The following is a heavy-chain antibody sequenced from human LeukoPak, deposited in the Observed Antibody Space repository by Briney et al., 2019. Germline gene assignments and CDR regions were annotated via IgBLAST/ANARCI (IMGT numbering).Heavy chain of an antibody. D-gene: IGHD3-10*01. CDR2: MNTNSGNT. CDR1: GYTFTSYD. J-gene: IGHJ4*02. V-gene: IGHV1-8*02. CDR3: AGGPGSGSYDSLSPLDY. Sequence: ASVKLSCKASGYTFTSYDINWVRQATGQGLEWMGWMNTNSGNTGYAQKFQGRVTMTRNTSISTAYMELSSLRSEDTAVYYCAGGPGSGSYDSLSPLDYWGQGTLVTVSS.